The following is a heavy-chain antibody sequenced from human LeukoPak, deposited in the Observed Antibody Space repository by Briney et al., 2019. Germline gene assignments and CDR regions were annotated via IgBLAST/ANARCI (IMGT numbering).Heavy chain of an antibody. Sequence: GGSLRLSCAATGFTFSDYYMSWIRQAPGKGLEWVSYISSSSSYTNYADSVKGRFTISRDNAKNSLYLQMNSLRAEDTAVYYCARLGWATAPLDYWGQGTLVTVSS. CDR3: ARLGWATAPLDY. V-gene: IGHV3-11*06. CDR2: ISSSSSYT. D-gene: IGHD5-12*01. J-gene: IGHJ4*02. CDR1: GFTFSDYY.